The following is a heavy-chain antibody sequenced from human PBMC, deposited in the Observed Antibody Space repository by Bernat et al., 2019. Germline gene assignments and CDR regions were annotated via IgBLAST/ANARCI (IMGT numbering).Heavy chain of an antibody. D-gene: IGHD5-12*01. CDR2: INHSGST. V-gene: IGHV4-34*01. CDR1: VGSSSGSS. J-gene: IGHJ4*02. CDR3: ARSGYSGYVDRY. Sequence: QLQLQQWGPGLLKPSETLSLPSAVYVGSSSGSSWSWIRQPPGEGLEWIGEINHSGSTNYNPPLKSRVTISVDTSKNQFSLKLSSVTAADTAVYYCARSGYSGYVDRYWGQGTLVTVSS.